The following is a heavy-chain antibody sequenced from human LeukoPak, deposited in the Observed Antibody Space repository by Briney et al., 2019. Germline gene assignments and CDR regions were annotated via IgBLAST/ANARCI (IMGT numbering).Heavy chain of an antibody. Sequence: ASVKVSCKASGYTFTGYYMHWVRQAPGQGLEWMGWINPNSGNTGYAQKFQGRVTMTRNTSISTAYMELSSLRSEDTAVYYCARALGYYGSGSPDTFDIWGQGTMVTVSS. J-gene: IGHJ3*02. CDR3: ARALGYYGSGSPDTFDI. CDR1: GYTFTGYY. CDR2: INPNSGNT. D-gene: IGHD3-10*01. V-gene: IGHV1-8*02.